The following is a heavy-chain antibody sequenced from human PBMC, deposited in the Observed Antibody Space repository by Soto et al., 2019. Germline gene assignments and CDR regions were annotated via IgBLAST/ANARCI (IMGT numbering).Heavy chain of an antibody. V-gene: IGHV5-51*01. D-gene: IGHD6-19*01. J-gene: IGHJ6*02. CDR1: GYSFTSYW. CDR3: ARLRLDSYYYYYGMDV. Sequence: GESLKISCKGSGYSFTSYWIGWVRQMPGKGLEWMGIIYPGDSDTRHSPSFQGQVTISADKSISTAYLQWSSLKASDTAMYYCARLRLDSYYYYYGMDVWGQGTTVTVSS. CDR2: IYPGDSDT.